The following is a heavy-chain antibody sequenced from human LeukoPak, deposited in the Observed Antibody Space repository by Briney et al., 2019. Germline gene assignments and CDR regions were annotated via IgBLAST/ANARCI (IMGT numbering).Heavy chain of an antibody. CDR3: AKLLGTATRYDS. Sequence: GGSLRLSCAASGFIFSNWMSWVRQAPGKGLEWVASINPDGSAKYHVDSVKGRFTISRDNAKKSLSLQKDALRAEDTAVYFCAKLLGTATRYDSWGLGTLVMVSS. V-gene: IGHV3-7*01. J-gene: IGHJ4*02. D-gene: IGHD1-1*01. CDR1: GFIFSNW. CDR2: INPDGSAK.